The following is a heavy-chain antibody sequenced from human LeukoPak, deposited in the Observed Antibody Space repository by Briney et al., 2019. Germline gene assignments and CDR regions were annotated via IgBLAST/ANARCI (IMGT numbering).Heavy chain of an antibody. CDR2: IWYDGSNK. Sequence: GRSLRLSCAASGFTFSSYGMHWVRQAPGKGLEWVAVIWYDGSNKYYADSVKGRFTISRDNSKNTLYLQMYSLRAEDTAVYYCAKDGSIAVAGIEDYWGQGTLVTVSS. CDR3: AKDGSIAVAGIEDY. J-gene: IGHJ4*02. D-gene: IGHD6-19*01. V-gene: IGHV3-33*06. CDR1: GFTFSSYG.